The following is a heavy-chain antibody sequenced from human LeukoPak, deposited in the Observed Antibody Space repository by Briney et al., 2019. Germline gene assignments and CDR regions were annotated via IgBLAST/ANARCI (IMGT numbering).Heavy chain of an antibody. J-gene: IGHJ4*02. D-gene: IGHD1-1*01. Sequence: ASVKVSCKASGYTFSGYHMHWVRQAPGQGLEWMGLTNLKSGGLNYAQKFQGGVTMTRGTSISTAYMELTRLTSDDTAVYYCARDDGKYNTDYWGQGTLVTVSS. V-gene: IGHV1-2*02. CDR2: TNLKSGGL. CDR3: ARDDGKYNTDY. CDR1: GYTFSGYH.